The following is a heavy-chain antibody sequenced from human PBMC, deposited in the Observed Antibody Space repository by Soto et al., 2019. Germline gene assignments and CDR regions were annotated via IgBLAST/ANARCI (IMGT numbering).Heavy chain of an antibody. D-gene: IGHD3-10*01. CDR2: TRNKANSYTT. CDR1: GFTFSDHY. V-gene: IGHV3-72*01. Sequence: PGGSLRLSCAASGFTFSDHYMDWVRQAPGRGLEWVGRTRNKANSYTTEYAASVKGRFTISRDDSKNSLYLQMNSLKTDDTAVYYCVRVRGGGTYHFDYWGQGTLVTVSS. J-gene: IGHJ4*02. CDR3: VRVRGGGTYHFDY.